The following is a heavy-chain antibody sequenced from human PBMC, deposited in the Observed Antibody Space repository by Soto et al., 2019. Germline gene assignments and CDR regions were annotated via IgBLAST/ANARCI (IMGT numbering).Heavy chain of an antibody. D-gene: IGHD3-10*01. CDR3: AREGITMVRGVIDYYYYYGMDV. CDR2: TYYRSKWYN. V-gene: IGHV6-1*01. CDR1: GDSVSSNSAA. Sequence: PSQTLSLTCAISGDSVSSNSAAWNWIRQSPSRGLEWLGRTYYRSKWYNDYAVSVKSRITINPDTSKNQFSLQLNSVTPEDTAVYCCAREGITMVRGVIDYYYYYGMDVWGQGTTVTVSS. J-gene: IGHJ6*02.